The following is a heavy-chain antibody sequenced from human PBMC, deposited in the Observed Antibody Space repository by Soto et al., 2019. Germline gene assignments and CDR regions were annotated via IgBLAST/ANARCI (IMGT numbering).Heavy chain of an antibody. D-gene: IGHD3-16*01. V-gene: IGHV1-18*01. CDR3: ARWGYFGFSGFDP. J-gene: IGHJ5*02. Sequence: GASVKVSCKASGYTFTSYDINWVRQATGQGLEWKGWMNPNNGNTNYAQKLQGRVTMTTDTSTSTAYMELRSLRSDDTAVYYCARWGYFGFSGFDPWGQGTLVTVSS. CDR1: GYTFTSYD. CDR2: MNPNNGNT.